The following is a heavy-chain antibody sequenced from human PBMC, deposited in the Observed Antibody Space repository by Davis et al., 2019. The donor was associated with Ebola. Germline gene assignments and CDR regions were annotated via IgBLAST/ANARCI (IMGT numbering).Heavy chain of an antibody. CDR1: GFTFSSYS. CDR2: ISSSSSYI. CDR3: ARDSGTIFGVVLDV. V-gene: IGHV3-21*01. J-gene: IGHJ6*02. D-gene: IGHD3-3*01. Sequence: SPNTPCAASGFTFSSYSMNRVRQAPGTGLEWVSSISSSSSYIYYADSVKGRFTISRDNAKNSLYLQMNSLRAEDTAVYYCARDSGTIFGVVLDVWGQGTTVTVSS.